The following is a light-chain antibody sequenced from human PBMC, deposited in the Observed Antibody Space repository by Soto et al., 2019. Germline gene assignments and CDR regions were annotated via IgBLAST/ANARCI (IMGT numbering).Light chain of an antibody. Sequence: EIVLTQSPGTLSLSPGERAALSCRASQSVGSNYLAWYQQKPGQAPRLLIYAASRKAPGIPDRFTGRGSGTDVTLTISRLEPEDFSVYYCQHYGSSPPTFTFGPGTKVDIK. J-gene: IGKJ3*01. CDR2: AAS. CDR1: QSVGSNY. CDR3: QHYGSSPPTFT. V-gene: IGKV3-20*01.